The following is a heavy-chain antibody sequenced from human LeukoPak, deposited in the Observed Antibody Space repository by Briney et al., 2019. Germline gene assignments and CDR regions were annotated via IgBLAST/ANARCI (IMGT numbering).Heavy chain of an antibody. D-gene: IGHD6-6*01. CDR3: ASARVSLFDY. Sequence: SETLSLTCAVSGHSISRGYYWGWIRQPPGKGLEWIGSIYHSGSTYYNPSLKSRVTISVDTSKNQFSLKLSSVTAADTAVYYCASARVSLFDYWGQGTLVTVSS. J-gene: IGHJ4*02. V-gene: IGHV4-38-2*01. CDR1: GHSISRGYY. CDR2: IYHSGST.